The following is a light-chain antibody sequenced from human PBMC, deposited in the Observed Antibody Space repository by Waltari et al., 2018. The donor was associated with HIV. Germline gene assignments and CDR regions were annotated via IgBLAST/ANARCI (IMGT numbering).Light chain of an antibody. V-gene: IGLV1-44*01. CDR2: GDN. J-gene: IGLJ1*01. CDR3: AAWDARLNEYL. CDR1: NSNVGSDV. Sequence: QSVLTQPHSASGTPGQRVIISCSGRNSNVGSDVVNWYQQLPGTAPKLLIYGDNARPSGVPDRFSGSKSGASASLAISDLQSEDEAEYYCAAWDARLNEYLFGTGTKVTVL.